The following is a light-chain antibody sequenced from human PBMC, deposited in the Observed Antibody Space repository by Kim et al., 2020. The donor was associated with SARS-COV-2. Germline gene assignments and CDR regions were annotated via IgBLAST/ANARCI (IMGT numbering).Light chain of an antibody. Sequence: GQSITISCTGTSSDVGSYNLVSWYQQHPGKAPKLMIYEVSKRPSGVSNRFSGSKSGNTASLTISGLQAEDEADYYCCSYVGGSTYVFGTGTKVTVL. CDR1: SSDVGSYNL. CDR2: EVS. V-gene: IGLV2-23*02. J-gene: IGLJ1*01. CDR3: CSYVGGSTYV.